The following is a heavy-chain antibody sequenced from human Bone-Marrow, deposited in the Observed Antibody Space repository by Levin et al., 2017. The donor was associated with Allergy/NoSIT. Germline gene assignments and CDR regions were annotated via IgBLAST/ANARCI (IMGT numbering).Heavy chain of an antibody. CDR3: AVVIPYSSSWSFDY. CDR2: IYYSGST. V-gene: IGHV4-39*01. Sequence: SQTLSLTCTVSGGSISSSSYYWGWIRQPPGKGLEWIGSIYYSGSTYYNPSLKSRVTISVDTSKNQFSLKLSSVTAADTAVYYCAVVIPYSSSWSFDYWGQGTLVTVSS. CDR1: GGSISSSSYY. J-gene: IGHJ4*02. D-gene: IGHD6-13*01.